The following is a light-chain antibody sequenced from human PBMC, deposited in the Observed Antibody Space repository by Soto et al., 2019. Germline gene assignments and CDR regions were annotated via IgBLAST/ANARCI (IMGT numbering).Light chain of an antibody. V-gene: IGKV3-15*01. CDR1: QSVSSN. CDR3: QQYHNWPIT. J-gene: IGKJ5*01. CDR2: DAS. Sequence: EIVMTQSPATLSVSPGGRATLSFRASQSVSSNLAWHQQKPGQAPRILMYDASTRATGISARFSGSGSGTEFTLTISSLQSEDFAVYYCQQYHNWPITFGQGTRLEIK.